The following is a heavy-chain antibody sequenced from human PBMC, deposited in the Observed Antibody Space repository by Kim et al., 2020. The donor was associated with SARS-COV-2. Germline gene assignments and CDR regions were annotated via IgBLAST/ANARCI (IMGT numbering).Heavy chain of an antibody. J-gene: IGHJ4*02. CDR3: ARGGGYESFDY. CDR2: IYHSGSA. Sequence: SETLSLTCTVSGYSINTGYYWGWIRQPPGKGLEWIASIYHSGSAYYNPSLKSRVTISVDTSKSQFSLKLTSVTAADTALFYCARGGGYESFDYWGQGTLV. D-gene: IGHD5-12*01. CDR1: GYSINTGYY. V-gene: IGHV4-38-2*02.